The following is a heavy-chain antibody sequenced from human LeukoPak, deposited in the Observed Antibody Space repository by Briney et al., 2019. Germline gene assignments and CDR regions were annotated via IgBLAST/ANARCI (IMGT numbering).Heavy chain of an antibody. CDR3: ASLIAVTNNWFDP. CDR2: INPDTGGT. Sequence: ASVRVSCKASGYTFTGYYMHWVRQAPGQGLEWMGWINPDTGGTNYAQKFQGRVTITADKSTSTAYMELSSLRSEDTAVYYCASLIAVTNNWFDPWGQGTLVTVSS. CDR1: GYTFTGYY. D-gene: IGHD6-19*01. V-gene: IGHV1-2*02. J-gene: IGHJ5*02.